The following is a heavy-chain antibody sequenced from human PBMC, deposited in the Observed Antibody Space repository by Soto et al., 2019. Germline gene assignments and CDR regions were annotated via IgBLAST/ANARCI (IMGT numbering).Heavy chain of an antibody. J-gene: IGHJ4*02. D-gene: IGHD4-17*01. Sequence: GGSLRLSCAASGFTFSSYGMHWVRQAPGKGLEWVAVIWYDGSNKYYADSVKGRFTISRDNSKNTLYLQMNSLRAEDTAVYYCARDQHGDYDIDYFDYWGQGTLVTVSS. V-gene: IGHV3-33*01. CDR3: ARDQHGDYDIDYFDY. CDR2: IWYDGSNK. CDR1: GFTFSSYG.